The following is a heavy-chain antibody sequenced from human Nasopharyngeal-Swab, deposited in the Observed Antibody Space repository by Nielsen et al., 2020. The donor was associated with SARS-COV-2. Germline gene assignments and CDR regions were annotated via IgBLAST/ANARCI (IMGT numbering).Heavy chain of an antibody. D-gene: IGHD3-22*01. CDR2: INHSGST. CDR1: GGSFSGYH. Sequence: SETLSLPCAAYGGSFSGYHWSWIRQPPGKGLEWIGEINHSGSTNYNPSLKSRVTISVDTPKNQFSLKLSSVTAADTAVYYCARTYYYDSGGYFLGWFDLWGRGTLVTVSS. CDR3: ARTYYYDSGGYFLGWFDL. V-gene: IGHV4-34*01. J-gene: IGHJ2*01.